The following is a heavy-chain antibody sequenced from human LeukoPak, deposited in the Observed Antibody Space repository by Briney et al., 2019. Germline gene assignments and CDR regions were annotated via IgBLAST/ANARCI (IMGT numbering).Heavy chain of an antibody. Sequence: PSETLSLTCTVSGGSVSSHYWSWIRQPPGKGLEWIGYIYYSGSTNYNPSLKSRVTISVDTSKNQFSLKLSSVTAADTAVYYCAREGAVAGHFDYWGQGTLVTVSS. V-gene: IGHV4-59*02. J-gene: IGHJ4*02. D-gene: IGHD6-19*01. CDR1: GGSVSSHY. CDR2: IYYSGST. CDR3: AREGAVAGHFDY.